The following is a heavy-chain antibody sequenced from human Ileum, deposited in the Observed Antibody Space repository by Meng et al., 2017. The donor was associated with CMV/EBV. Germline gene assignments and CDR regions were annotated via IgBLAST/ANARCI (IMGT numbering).Heavy chain of an antibody. D-gene: IGHD4-23*01. CDR2: TYYRSKWYT. CDR1: VSTHSAA. CDR3: ARARLEGSGGTSPFDY. Sequence: VSTHSAAWHWIRQSPSRGLEWLGRTYYRSKWYTDYAVSVKSRIPITPDTSKNQFSLQLNSMTPADTAVYYCARARLEGSGGTSPFDYWGQGTLVTVSS. J-gene: IGHJ4*02. V-gene: IGHV6-1*01.